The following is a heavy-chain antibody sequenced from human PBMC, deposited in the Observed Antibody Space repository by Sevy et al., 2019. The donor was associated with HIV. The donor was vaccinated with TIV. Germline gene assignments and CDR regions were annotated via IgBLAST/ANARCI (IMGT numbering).Heavy chain of an antibody. CDR1: GFTFNGHS. D-gene: IGHD2-21*01. CDR2: ISSGSSVT. V-gene: IGHV3-48*02. Sequence: GGSLRLSCAGSGFTFNGHSMNWVRLAPGKGLEWISYISSGSSVTYYADSVKGRFTISRDNAKNSLYLQMNTLREDDTALYYCARGVGERTSYHFYGLDVWGLGTTVTVSS. J-gene: IGHJ6*02. CDR3: ARGVGERTSYHFYGLDV.